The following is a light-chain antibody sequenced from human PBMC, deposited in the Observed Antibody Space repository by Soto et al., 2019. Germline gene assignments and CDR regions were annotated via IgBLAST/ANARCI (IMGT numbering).Light chain of an antibody. J-gene: IGKJ4*01. CDR3: QHYVAAPLT. Sequence: EIVLTQSPGTLSLYPGERATLSCRASQSISNDYLAWYQQKPGQAPRLLIYGASSRATGIPDRFGGSGSGTDFTLTISRLEPEDFAVYFCQHYVAAPLTFGGGTKVDIK. V-gene: IGKV3-20*01. CDR1: QSISNDY. CDR2: GAS.